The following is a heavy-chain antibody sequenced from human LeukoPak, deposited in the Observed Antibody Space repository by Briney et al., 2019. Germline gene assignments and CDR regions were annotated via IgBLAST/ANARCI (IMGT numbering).Heavy chain of an antibody. CDR2: MNPNSGNT. Sequence: GASVKVSCKASGYTFTSYDINWVRQAPGQGLEWMGWMNPNSGNTGYAQKFQGRVTMTRNTSISTAYMELSSLRSEDTAVYYCARLPYSSGWYLNWGQGTLVTVSS. CDR1: GYTFTSYD. J-gene: IGHJ4*02. CDR3: ARLPYSSGWYLN. D-gene: IGHD6-19*01. V-gene: IGHV1-8*01.